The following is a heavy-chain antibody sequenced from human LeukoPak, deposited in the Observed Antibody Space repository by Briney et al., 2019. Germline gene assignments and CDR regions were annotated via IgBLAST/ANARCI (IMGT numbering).Heavy chain of an antibody. Sequence: SETLSLTCTVSGGSISSYYWSWIRQPPGKGLEWIGYIYCSGSTNYSPSLKSRVTISVDTSKNQFSLKLSSVTAADTAVYYCARTSEGYCRGGSCWDYYYYMDVWGKGTTVTVSS. J-gene: IGHJ6*03. CDR2: IYCSGST. V-gene: IGHV4-59*01. CDR1: GGSISSYY. D-gene: IGHD2-15*01. CDR3: ARTSEGYCRGGSCWDYYYYMDV.